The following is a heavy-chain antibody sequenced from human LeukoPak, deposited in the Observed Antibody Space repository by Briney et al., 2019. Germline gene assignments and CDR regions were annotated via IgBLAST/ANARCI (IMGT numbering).Heavy chain of an antibody. D-gene: IGHD3-22*01. V-gene: IGHV3-23*01. J-gene: IGHJ3*02. CDR2: ISGSGGST. CDR1: GFTFSSYA. CDR3: ARGPTYYYDSSGLDI. Sequence: GGSLRLSCAASGFTFSSYAMSWVRQAPGKGLEWVSAISGSGGSTYYADSVKGRFTISRDNSKNTLYLQMNSLRAEDTAVYYCARGPTYYYDSSGLDIWGQGTMVTVSS.